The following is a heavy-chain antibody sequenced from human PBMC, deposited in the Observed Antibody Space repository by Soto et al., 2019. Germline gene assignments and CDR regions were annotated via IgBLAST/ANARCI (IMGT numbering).Heavy chain of an antibody. CDR3: ARGEYDILTGYISSPFDY. CDR1: GGSFSGYY. V-gene: IGHV4-34*01. CDR2: INHSGST. D-gene: IGHD3-9*01. J-gene: IGHJ4*02. Sequence: SETLSLTCAVYGGSFSGYYWSWIRQPPGKGLEWIGEINHSGSTNYNPSLKSRVTISVDTSKNQFSLKLSSVTAADTAVYYCARGEYDILTGYISSPFDYWGQGTLVTVSS.